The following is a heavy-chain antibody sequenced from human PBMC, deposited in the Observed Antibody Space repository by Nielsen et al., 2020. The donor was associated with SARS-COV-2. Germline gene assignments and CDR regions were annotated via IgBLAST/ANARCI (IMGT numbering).Heavy chain of an antibody. CDR2: IYSGGST. J-gene: IGHJ6*02. Sequence: GESLKIPCAASGFTVSSNYMSWVRQAPGKGLEWVPVIYSGGSTYYADSVKGRFTISRDNSKNTLYLQMNSLRAEDTAVYYCARDLQYYGMDVWGQGTTVTVSS. CDR1: GFTVSSNY. V-gene: IGHV3-53*01. CDR3: ARDLQYYGMDV.